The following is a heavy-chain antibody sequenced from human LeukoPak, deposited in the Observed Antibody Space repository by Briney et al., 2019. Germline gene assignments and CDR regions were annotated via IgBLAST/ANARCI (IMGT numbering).Heavy chain of an antibody. D-gene: IGHD2-15*01. CDR3: ARAGGYCSGGSCYRGYSWFDP. Sequence: PGRSLRLSCAASGFTFSSSGMHWVRQAPGKGLEWVAVILYNGSKYYADSVKGRFTISRDNSKNTLYLQMNSLRVEDTAVYYCARAGGYCSGGSCYRGYSWFDPWGQGTLVTVSS. V-gene: IGHV3-33*01. CDR2: ILYNGSK. CDR1: GFTFSSSG. J-gene: IGHJ5*02.